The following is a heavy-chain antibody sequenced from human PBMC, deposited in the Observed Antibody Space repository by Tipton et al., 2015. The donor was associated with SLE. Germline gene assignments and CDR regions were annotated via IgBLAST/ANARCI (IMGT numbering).Heavy chain of an antibody. CDR3: ARMGGIGWYYDL. CDR1: GGSISDGVYY. Sequence: TLSLTCSVSGGSISDGVYYWSWIRQHPGKGVKWIGYIYYTGAAYFNPSLESRVTMSVDTSENQFSLKLTSVTAADTAIYYCARMGGIGWYYDLWGRGSPVTVSS. V-gene: IGHV4-31*03. CDR2: IYYTGAA. D-gene: IGHD3-16*01. J-gene: IGHJ2*01.